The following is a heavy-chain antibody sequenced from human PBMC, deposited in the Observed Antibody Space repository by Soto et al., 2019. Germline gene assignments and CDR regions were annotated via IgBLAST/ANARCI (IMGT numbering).Heavy chain of an antibody. CDR2: ISGSGGST. D-gene: IGHD6-19*01. V-gene: IGHV3-23*01. Sequence: EVQLLESGGDLIQPGGSLRLSCAASGFIFSTYPMSWVRQAPEKGLEWVSSISGSGGSTYYADSVKGRFTISRDNSKNTLYLQMNSLRAADTAVYYCGGNSGWYEWRLDYWGQGTLVTVSS. CDR3: GGNSGWYEWRLDY. CDR1: GFIFSTYP. J-gene: IGHJ4*02.